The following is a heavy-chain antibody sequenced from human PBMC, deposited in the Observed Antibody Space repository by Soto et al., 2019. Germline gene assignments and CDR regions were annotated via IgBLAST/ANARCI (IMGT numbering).Heavy chain of an antibody. V-gene: IGHV4-59*08. CDR1: GGSISSYY. CDR3: ARRYGSSFDC. D-gene: IGHD6-13*01. Sequence: SETLSLTCTVSGGSISSYYWSWIRQPPGKGLEWIGYIYYSGSTNYNPSLKSRVTISVDTSKNQFSLKLSSVTAADTAVYYCARRYGSSFDCWGQGTLVTVS. CDR2: IYYSGST. J-gene: IGHJ4*02.